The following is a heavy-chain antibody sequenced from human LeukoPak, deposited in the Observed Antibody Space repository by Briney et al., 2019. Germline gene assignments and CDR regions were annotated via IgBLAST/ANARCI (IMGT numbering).Heavy chain of an antibody. CDR1: GFTFSTYA. V-gene: IGHV3-30*04. Sequence: GGSLRLSCAASGFTFSTYAMHWVRQAPGKGLEWVAVIPYDGSNKYYADSVKGRFTISRENSKSRLYLQMNSLRAEDTAVYYCARAEGYGGELDSWGQGTLVTVSS. CDR2: IPYDGSNK. J-gene: IGHJ4*02. CDR3: ARAEGYGGELDS. D-gene: IGHD4-23*01.